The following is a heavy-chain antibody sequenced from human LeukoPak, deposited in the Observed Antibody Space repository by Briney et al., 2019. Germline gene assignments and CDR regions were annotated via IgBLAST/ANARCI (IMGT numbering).Heavy chain of an antibody. CDR1: GFTFSTYA. V-gene: IGHV3-30*04. Sequence: GGSLRLSCAASGFTFSTYAMHWVRQAPGKGLEWVAVIPYDGSNKYYADSVKGRFTISRENSKSRLYLQMNSLRAEDTAVYYCARAEGYGGELDSWGQGTLVTVSS. CDR2: IPYDGSNK. J-gene: IGHJ4*02. CDR3: ARAEGYGGELDS. D-gene: IGHD4-23*01.